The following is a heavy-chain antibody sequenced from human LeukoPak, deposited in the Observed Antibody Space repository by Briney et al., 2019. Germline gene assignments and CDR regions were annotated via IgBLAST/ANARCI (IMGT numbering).Heavy chain of an antibody. Sequence: GGSLRLCCAASGFTFSNYWMCCGRQAPGKGLEWVANINKDGSETYCVDSVKGRFTSSRDNANNSLYLQMSSLRAEDTAIYYCATDSSGLTDEFDYWGQGTLVTVSS. CDR3: ATDSSGLTDEFDY. CDR2: INKDGSET. D-gene: IGHD3-22*01. V-gene: IGHV3-7*01. J-gene: IGHJ4*02. CDR1: GFTFSNYW.